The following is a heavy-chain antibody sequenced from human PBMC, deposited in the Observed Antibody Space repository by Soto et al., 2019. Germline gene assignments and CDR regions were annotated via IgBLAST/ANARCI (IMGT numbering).Heavy chain of an antibody. J-gene: IGHJ6*02. CDR3: AKDGSYSSSWYSSYYGMDV. Sequence: QVQLVESGGGVVQPGRSLRLSCAASGFTFSSYGMHWVRQAPGKGLEWVAVISDDGSNKYYADSVKGRFTISRDNSKNTLYLQMNSLRAEDTAVYYCAKDGSYSSSWYSSYYGMDVWGQGTTVTVSS. D-gene: IGHD6-13*01. CDR1: GFTFSSYG. V-gene: IGHV3-30*18. CDR2: ISDDGSNK.